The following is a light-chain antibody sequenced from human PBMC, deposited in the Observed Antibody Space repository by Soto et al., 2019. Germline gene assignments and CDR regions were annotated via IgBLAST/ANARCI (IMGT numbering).Light chain of an antibody. CDR2: RTN. CDR3: AAWDDSLSGHVV. V-gene: IGLV1-47*01. J-gene: IGLJ2*01. Sequence: QSVLTQPPSASGTPGQRVTISCSGSSSKIGRNYVYWYQQLPGTAPKLLIYRTNPRPSGVRDRFSGSKSGTSASLAISGLRSEDEDDYYCAAWDDSLSGHVVFGGGTTVTVL. CDR1: SSKIGRNY.